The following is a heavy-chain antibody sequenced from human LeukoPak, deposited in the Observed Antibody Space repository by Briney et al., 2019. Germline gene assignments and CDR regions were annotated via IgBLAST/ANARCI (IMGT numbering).Heavy chain of an antibody. J-gene: IGHJ6*03. CDR2: IYPGDSDT. D-gene: IGHD6-13*01. V-gene: IGHV5-51*01. Sequence: GESLKISCKGSGYSFTSYWIGWVRQVPGKGLEWMGIIYPGDSDTRYSPSFQGQVTISADKSISTAYLQWSSLKASDTAMYYCARGGYRQQLVPDYYYYMDVWGKGTTVTVSS. CDR1: GYSFTSYW. CDR3: ARGGYRQQLVPDYYYYMDV.